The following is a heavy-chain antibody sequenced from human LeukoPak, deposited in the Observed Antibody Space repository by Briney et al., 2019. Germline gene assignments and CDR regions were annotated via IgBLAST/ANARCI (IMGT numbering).Heavy chain of an antibody. CDR1: GGSISCGGYY. J-gene: IGHJ3*02. Sequence: SETLFLTCSVSGGSISCGGYYWSWFRQPPGKGLEWIGYIYYSVSTYYNPSLKRRVTIPVDTSKNQFSLKLSSVTAADTAVYYCARESVGITMIVVVPPRGAFDIWGQGTMVTVSS. CDR2: IYYSVST. CDR3: ARESVGITMIVVVPPRGAFDI. V-gene: IGHV4-31*03. D-gene: IGHD3-22*01.